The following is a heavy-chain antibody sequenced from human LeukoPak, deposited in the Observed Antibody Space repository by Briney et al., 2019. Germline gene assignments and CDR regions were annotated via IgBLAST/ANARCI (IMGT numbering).Heavy chain of an antibody. CDR1: GYTFTGYY. J-gene: IGHJ3*02. CDR3: ARVAGAATASWDVAFDI. V-gene: IGHV1-2*02. D-gene: IGHD6-19*01. Sequence: GASVKVSCKASGYTFTGYYMHWVRQAPGQGLEWMGWINPNSGGTNYAQKFQGRVTMTRDTSISTAYMELSRLRSDDTAVYYCARVAGAATASWDVAFDIWGQGTMVTVSS. CDR2: INPNSGGT.